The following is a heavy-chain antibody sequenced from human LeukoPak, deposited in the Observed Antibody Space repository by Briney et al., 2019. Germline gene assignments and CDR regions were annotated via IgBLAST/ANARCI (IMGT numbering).Heavy chain of an antibody. CDR3: ATDYSNFYGMDV. D-gene: IGHD4-11*01. J-gene: IGHJ6*02. V-gene: IGHV4-61*01. CDR2: IQNSART. CDR1: GGSVNSGSYF. Sequence: SETLSLTCTVSGGSVNSGSYFWSWIRQPPGKGLEWIGYIQNSARTNYNPSLESRVTISVDSSKNQFSLRLSSVTAADTAVYYCATDYSNFYGMDVWGQGTTVTVSS.